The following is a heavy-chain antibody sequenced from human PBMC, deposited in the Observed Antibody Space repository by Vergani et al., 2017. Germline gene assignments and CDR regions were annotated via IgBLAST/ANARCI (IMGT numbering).Heavy chain of an antibody. CDR3: ARDGLGYCSSTSCYRDYYYYMDV. CDR1: GYTFTSYG. Sequence: QVQLVQSGAVVKKPGASVKVSCKASGYTFTSYGISWVRQAPGQGLEWMGWISAYNGNTNYAQKLQGRVTMTTDTSTSTAYMELRSLRSDDTAVYYCARDGLGYCSSTSCYRDYYYYMDVWGKGTTVTVSS. CDR2: ISAYNGNT. D-gene: IGHD2-2*02. V-gene: IGHV1-18*01. J-gene: IGHJ6*03.